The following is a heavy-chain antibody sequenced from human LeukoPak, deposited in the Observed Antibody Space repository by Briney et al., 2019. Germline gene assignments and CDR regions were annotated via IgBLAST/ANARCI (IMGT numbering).Heavy chain of an antibody. CDR1: SGSISSYY. J-gene: IGHJ4*02. Sequence: NSSETLSLTCTVSSGSISSYYWSWIRQPPGKGLEWIGYIHYSGSTNYNPSLKSRVTISVDTSKNQVSLKLRTVNAADTAVYYCARIGSRDGYNPALDYWGQGTLVTVSS. D-gene: IGHD5-24*01. V-gene: IGHV4-59*01. CDR3: ARIGSRDGYNPALDY. CDR2: IHYSGST.